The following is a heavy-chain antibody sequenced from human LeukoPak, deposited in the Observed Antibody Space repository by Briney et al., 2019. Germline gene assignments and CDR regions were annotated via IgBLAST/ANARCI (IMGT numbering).Heavy chain of an antibody. CDR2: ISDTGSTI. Sequence: PGGSLRLSCAASGFTFSSYELNWVRQAPGKGLEWVSYISDTGSTIYYADSVEGRFTISSDNAKNSLYLQMNSLRAEDTAVYYCARGDKGVGADYYYYMDVWGKGTTVTISS. J-gene: IGHJ6*03. CDR3: ARGDKGVGADYYYYMDV. CDR1: GFTFSSYE. V-gene: IGHV3-48*03. D-gene: IGHD2-8*01.